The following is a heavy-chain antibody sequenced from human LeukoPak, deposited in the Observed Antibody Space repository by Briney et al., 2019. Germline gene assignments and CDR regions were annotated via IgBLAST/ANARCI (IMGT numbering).Heavy chain of an antibody. Sequence: ASVKVSCKASGYTFTSYGISWVRQAPGQGLEWMGWISAYNGNTNYAQKLQGRVTMTTDTSTSTAYMELRSLRSDDTAVYYCARERTLWFGDRKDWFVRWGQGRLVSVSS. CDR3: ARERTLWFGDRKDWFVR. V-gene: IGHV1-18*01. CDR2: ISAYNGNT. CDR1: GYTFTSYG. D-gene: IGHD3-10*01. J-gene: IGHJ5*02.